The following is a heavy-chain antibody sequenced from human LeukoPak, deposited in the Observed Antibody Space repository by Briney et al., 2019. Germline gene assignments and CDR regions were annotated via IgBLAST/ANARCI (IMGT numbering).Heavy chain of an antibody. Sequence: SVKVSCKASGGTFSSYAISWVRQAPGQGLEWMGGIIPIFGTANYAQKFQGRVAITADESTSTAYMELSRPRSDDTAVYYCARVATYYDSSGYYSYWGQGTLVTVSS. CDR1: GGTFSSYA. J-gene: IGHJ4*02. D-gene: IGHD3-22*01. CDR3: ARVATYYDSSGYYSY. CDR2: IIPIFGTA. V-gene: IGHV1-69*13.